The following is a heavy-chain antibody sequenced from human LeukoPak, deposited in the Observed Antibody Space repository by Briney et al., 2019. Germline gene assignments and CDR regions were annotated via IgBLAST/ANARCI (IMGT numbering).Heavy chain of an antibody. V-gene: IGHV4-34*01. CDR1: GGSFSGYY. Sequence: SETLSLTCAVYGGSFSGYYWSWIRQPPGKGLEWLGEINHSGSTNYNPSLKSRVTISVDTSKNQFSLKLSSVTAADTAVYYCARGSPEDYYYDSSGYSGVFDYWGQGTLVTVSS. CDR2: INHSGST. D-gene: IGHD3-22*01. J-gene: IGHJ4*02. CDR3: ARGSPEDYYYDSSGYSGVFDY.